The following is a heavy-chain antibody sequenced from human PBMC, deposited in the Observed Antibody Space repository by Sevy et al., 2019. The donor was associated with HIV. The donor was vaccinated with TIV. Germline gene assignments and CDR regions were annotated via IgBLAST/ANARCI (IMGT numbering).Heavy chain of an antibody. CDR3: ARGPRKYYDSSGYYYPPSY. Sequence: ASVKVSCEASGYTFTIYGIIWVRQAPGQGLEGMGWMSAYNGNTNYAPRLQGRVTMTTDTSTRKAYMELTCLRSDDTAVYYCARGPRKYYDSSGYYYPPSYWGQGTLVTVSS. CDR1: GYTFTIYG. CDR2: MSAYNGNT. V-gene: IGHV1-18*01. J-gene: IGHJ4*02. D-gene: IGHD3-22*01.